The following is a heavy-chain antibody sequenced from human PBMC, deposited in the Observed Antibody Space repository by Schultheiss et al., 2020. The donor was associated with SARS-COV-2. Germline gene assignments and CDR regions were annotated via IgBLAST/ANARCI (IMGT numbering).Heavy chain of an antibody. J-gene: IGHJ5*02. D-gene: IGHD3-22*01. V-gene: IGHV4-59*01. CDR1: GGSISSYY. CDR3: ARGYDSSGYYFDP. Sequence: SETLSLTCTVSGGSISSYYWSWIRQPPGKGLEWIGYIYYSGSTYYNPSLKSLVTISVDTSKNQFSLKLSSVTAADTAVYYCARGYDSSGYYFDPWGQGTLVTVSS. CDR2: IYYSGST.